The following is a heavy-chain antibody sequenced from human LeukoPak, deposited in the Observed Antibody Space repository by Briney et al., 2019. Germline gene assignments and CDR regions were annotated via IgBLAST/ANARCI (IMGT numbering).Heavy chain of an antibody. CDR3: AKDLSRPAYYYYGMDV. CDR1: GFILSSEA. CDR2: ISVSGGST. V-gene: IGHV3-23*01. J-gene: IGHJ6*02. Sequence: GGSLRLSCAASGFILSSEAMSWVRQAPGKGRAWVSAISVSGGSTYYADSVKGRFTNSRDNSKNTLYLQMNSLRAEDTAVYYCAKDLSRPAYYYYGMDVWGQGTTVTVSS.